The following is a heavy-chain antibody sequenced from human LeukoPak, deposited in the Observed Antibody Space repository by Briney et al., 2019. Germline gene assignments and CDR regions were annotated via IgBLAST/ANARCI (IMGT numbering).Heavy chain of an antibody. Sequence: GGSLRLSCAASGFTFSSYGMHWVRQAPGKGLEWVAFIRSDGGDKYCAGSVKGRFTISRDNSKNTVYVQMNSLRAEDTAVYYCAKDMRWSFDYWGQGTLVTVSS. D-gene: IGHD4-23*01. CDR3: AKDMRWSFDY. CDR1: GFTFSSYG. CDR2: IRSDGGDK. J-gene: IGHJ4*02. V-gene: IGHV3-30*02.